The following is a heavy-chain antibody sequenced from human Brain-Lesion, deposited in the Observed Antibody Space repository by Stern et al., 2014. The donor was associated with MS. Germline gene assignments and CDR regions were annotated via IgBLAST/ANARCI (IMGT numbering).Heavy chain of an antibody. CDR3: ARGRVVPGFQYYATDV. J-gene: IGHJ6*02. CDR1: GGSISSGGYY. D-gene: IGHD2-2*01. CDR2: IFNSGST. V-gene: IGHV4-61*02. Sequence: VQLVESGPGLVKPSQTLSLSCTVSGGSISSGGYYWSWIRQPAGKGLEWIGRIFNSGSTSYKPSLKSRVTISIDPSKTQFSLRRNSMTAADTAVYYCARGRVVPGFQYYATDVWGQGTTVIVSS.